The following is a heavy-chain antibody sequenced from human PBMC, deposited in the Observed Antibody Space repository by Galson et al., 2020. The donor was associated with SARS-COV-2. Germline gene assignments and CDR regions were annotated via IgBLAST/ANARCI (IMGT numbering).Heavy chain of an antibody. CDR1: GFKFSNYA. J-gene: IGHJ4*02. Sequence: GGSLRLSCATSGFKFSNYAMSWVRQAPGKGLEWVSVSSRDGGGSFYADSVKGRFTIFRDKSKNTVYLQMNGLRTEDTAVYFCARDPPDYGDYVFWFDNWGQGTLVTVSS. CDR2: SSRDGGGS. D-gene: IGHD4-17*01. CDR3: ARDPPDYGDYVFWFDN. V-gene: IGHV3-23*01.